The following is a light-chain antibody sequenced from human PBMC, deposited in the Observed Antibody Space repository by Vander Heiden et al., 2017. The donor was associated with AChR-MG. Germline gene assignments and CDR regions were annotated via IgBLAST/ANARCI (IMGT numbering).Light chain of an antibody. J-gene: IGKJ1*01. CDR3: RQDDNFPRT. CDR1: QGIGNE. Sequence: QMTQSPSSLSVSVGDRVTITCRASQGIGNELGWYQQRPGKAPKLLIHTASKLQSGVPSRFSGSGSGTDFTLTISSLQPEDFATYYCRQDDNFPRTFGQGTKVEIK. V-gene: IGKV1-6*02. CDR2: TAS.